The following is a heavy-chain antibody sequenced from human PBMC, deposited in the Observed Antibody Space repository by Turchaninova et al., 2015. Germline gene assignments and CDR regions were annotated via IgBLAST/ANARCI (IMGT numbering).Heavy chain of an antibody. CDR3: ARHLGFEHFDY. CDR1: GNTFPDYW. J-gene: IGHJ4*02. CDR2: VNPGNSDT. V-gene: IGHV5-51*01. D-gene: IGHD1-26*01. Sequence: EVQLLQSVAEVKKPGDSLKISCKGSGNTFPDYWIGWVRQRPGKGLEWMAIVNPGNSDTRYSPSFRGQVTISADKSISTTYLQWSSLKASDTAIYYCARHLGFEHFDYWGQGILVTVSS.